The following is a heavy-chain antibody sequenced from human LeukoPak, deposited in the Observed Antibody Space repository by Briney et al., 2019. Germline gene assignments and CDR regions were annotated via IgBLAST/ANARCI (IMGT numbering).Heavy chain of an antibody. D-gene: IGHD3-3*01. J-gene: IGHJ4*02. CDR2: ISGSGGST. Sequence: PGGSLKLSCAASGFTFSSYAMSWVRQAPGKGLEWVSAISGSGGSTYYADSVKGRFTISRDNSKNTLYLQMNSLRAEDTAVYYCAKGNDFWSGYCFDYWGQGTLVTVPS. V-gene: IGHV3-23*01. CDR3: AKGNDFWSGYCFDY. CDR1: GFTFSSYA.